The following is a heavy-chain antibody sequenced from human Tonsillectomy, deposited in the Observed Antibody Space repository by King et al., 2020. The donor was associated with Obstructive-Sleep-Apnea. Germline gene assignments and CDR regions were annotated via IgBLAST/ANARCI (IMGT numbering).Heavy chain of an antibody. CDR1: GYTFTGYY. V-gene: IGHV1-2*02. CDR2: INPNSGGT. Sequence: VQLVESGAEVKKPGASVKVSCKASGYTFTGYYMHWVRQAPGQGLEWMGWINPNSGGTNSAQKFQGRVTMTRDTSISTAYMELSSLRSDDTAVYYCACTTGTTDYGMDVWGQGTTVTVSS. CDR3: ACTTGTTDYGMDV. J-gene: IGHJ6*02. D-gene: IGHD1-1*01.